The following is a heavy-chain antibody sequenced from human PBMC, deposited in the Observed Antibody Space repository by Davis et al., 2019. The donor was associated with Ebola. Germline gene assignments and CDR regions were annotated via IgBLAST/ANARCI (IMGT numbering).Heavy chain of an antibody. Sequence: GESLKISCATSGFMFSSYWMTWVRQAPGKGLEWVANIKADGSDTSYVDSVKGRFTMSRDNSRNTLHLQMNSLRVEDTAIYYCVKDTSSIWFDVWGQGTTVTVSS. CDR2: IKADGSDT. CDR3: VKDTSSIWFDV. J-gene: IGHJ3*01. D-gene: IGHD6-13*01. V-gene: IGHV3-7*03. CDR1: GFMFSSYW.